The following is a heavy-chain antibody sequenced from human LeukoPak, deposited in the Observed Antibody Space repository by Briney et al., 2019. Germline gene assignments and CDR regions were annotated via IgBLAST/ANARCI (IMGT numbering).Heavy chain of an antibody. CDR2: IWYDRSNK. J-gene: IGHJ5*02. CDR3: ARGMGGATNRWFDP. D-gene: IGHD1-26*01. Sequence: GGSLRLSCTASGFTFSSYGMHLVRQAPGKGLELVGVIWYDRSNKNYSDSFKGRFTISRDNSKNTLYLQMNSLRAEDTAVYYCARGMGGATNRWFDPWGQGTPVTVSS. CDR1: GFTFSSYG. V-gene: IGHV3-33*01.